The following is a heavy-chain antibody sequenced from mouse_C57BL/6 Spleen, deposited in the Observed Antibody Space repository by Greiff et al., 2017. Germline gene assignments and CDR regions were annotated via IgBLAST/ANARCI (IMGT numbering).Heavy chain of an antibody. CDR2: IPPKSGST. J-gene: IGHJ3*01. CDR3: APVERIAY. V-gene: IGHV1-64*01. CDR1: GYTFTSYW. Sequence: VQLQQPGAELVKPGASVKLSCKASGYTFTSYWMHWVKQRPGQGLDWIGMIPPKSGSTNYKEKFKSKATLTGDKSSSTDYMQLSSLTSEDSAGYYCAPVERIAYWGKGTLVTVSA.